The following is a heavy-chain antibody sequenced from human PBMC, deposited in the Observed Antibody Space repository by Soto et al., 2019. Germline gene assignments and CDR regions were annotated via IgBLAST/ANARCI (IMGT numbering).Heavy chain of an antibody. V-gene: IGHV2-26*01. J-gene: IGHJ5*02. Sequence: QVTLKESGPVLVKPTETLTLTCTVSGFSLINARMGVSWIRQPPGKALELLAHIFSNDEKSYSTSLNSRLTISTDTSKSQVVFNMTNMDPVDTAKYYCVRITQLVDYNWFEPWGQGNLVTVSS. CDR2: IFSNDEK. CDR3: VRITQLVDYNWFEP. CDR1: GFSLINARMG. D-gene: IGHD6-6*01.